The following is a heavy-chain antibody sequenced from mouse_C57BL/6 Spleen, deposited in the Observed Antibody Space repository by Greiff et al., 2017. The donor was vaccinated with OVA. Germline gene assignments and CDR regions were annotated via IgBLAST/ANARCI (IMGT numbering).Heavy chain of an antibody. Sequence: DVQLEESEAGLVQPGSSMKLSCTASGFTFSDYYMAWVSQVPGKGLEWIAYIYSDGSSTYYLDSLKSRFIFSTDNAKNILYLQMSSLKSEDTATEYCARTCYEYGRSYGYFDGWGTGTTVTVYS. J-gene: IGHJ1*03. V-gene: IGHV5-16*01. CDR1: GFTFSDYY. D-gene: IGHD1-1*01. CDR3: ARTCYEYGRSYGYFDG. CDR2: IYSDGSST.